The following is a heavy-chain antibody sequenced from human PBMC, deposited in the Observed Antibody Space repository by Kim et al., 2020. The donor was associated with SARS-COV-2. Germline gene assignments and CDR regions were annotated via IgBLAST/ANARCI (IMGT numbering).Heavy chain of an antibody. CDR3: ARDHLVYGDPLGMDV. Sequence: DSVKGRFTISRDNAKNSLYLQMNSLRAEDTAVYYCARDHLVYGDPLGMDVWGQGTTVTVSS. V-gene: IGHV3-21*01. J-gene: IGHJ6*02. D-gene: IGHD4-17*01.